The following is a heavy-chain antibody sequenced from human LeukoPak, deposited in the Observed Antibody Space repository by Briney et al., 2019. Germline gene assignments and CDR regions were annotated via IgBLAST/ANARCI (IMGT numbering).Heavy chain of an antibody. D-gene: IGHD3-9*01. CDR3: ASYDKWLTYYFDY. V-gene: IGHV4-34*01. CDR2: INHSGST. J-gene: IGHJ4*02. CDR1: DGSFSGYY. Sequence: SETLSLTCADYDGSFSGYYWRWIRQPPGKGLEWIGEINHSGSTNYNPSLKSRVTISVDTSKNQFSLKLSSVTAADTAVYYCASYDKWLTYYFDYWGQGTLVTVSS.